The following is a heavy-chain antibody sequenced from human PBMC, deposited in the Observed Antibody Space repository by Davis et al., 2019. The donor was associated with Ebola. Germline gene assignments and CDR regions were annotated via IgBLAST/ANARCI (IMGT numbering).Heavy chain of an antibody. D-gene: IGHD3/OR15-3a*01. J-gene: IGHJ3*02. Sequence: HSQTLSLTCAISGDSVSINSAGWNWIRQSPSRGLEWLGRTYYKSKWYNDYAASVKSRITINPDTSKNQLSLQLNSVTPEDTAVYYCARGWLRTGLDIWGQGTTVIVSS. V-gene: IGHV6-1*01. CDR3: ARGWLRTGLDI. CDR2: TYYKSKWYN. CDR1: GDSVSINSAG.